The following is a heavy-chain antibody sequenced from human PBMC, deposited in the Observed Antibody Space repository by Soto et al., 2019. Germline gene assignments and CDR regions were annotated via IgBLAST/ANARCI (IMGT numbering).Heavy chain of an antibody. CDR2: IKQDGSEK. CDR3: AREHTTGSTWDVDY. J-gene: IGHJ4*02. Sequence: GSLRLSCAASGFTFSSYWMSWVRQAPGKGLEWVANIKQDGSEKYYVDSVKGRFTISRDNAKNSLYLQMNSLRAEDTAVYYCAREHTTGSTWDVDYWGQGTLVTVSS. CDR1: GFTFSSYW. D-gene: IGHD1-7*01. V-gene: IGHV3-7*05.